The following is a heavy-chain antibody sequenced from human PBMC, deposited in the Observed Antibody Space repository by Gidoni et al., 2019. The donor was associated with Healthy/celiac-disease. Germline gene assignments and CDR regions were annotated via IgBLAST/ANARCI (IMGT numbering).Heavy chain of an antibody. J-gene: IGHJ4*02. V-gene: IGHV1-46*01. CDR1: GYTFTSYY. CDR3: AREEVMGYCSSTSCYKTGFDY. Sequence: QVQLVQSGAEVKKPGASVKVYCKASGYTFTSYYMHWGRQAPGQGLEWMGIINPSGGSTSYAQKFQCRVTMTRDTSTSTVYMELSSLRSEDTAVYYCAREEVMGYCSSTSCYKTGFDYWGQGTLVTVSS. CDR2: INPSGGST. D-gene: IGHD2-2*02.